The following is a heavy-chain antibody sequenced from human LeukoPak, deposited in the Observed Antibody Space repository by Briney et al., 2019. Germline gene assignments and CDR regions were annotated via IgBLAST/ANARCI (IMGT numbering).Heavy chain of an antibody. D-gene: IGHD5-18*01. CDR3: ARHSYGYDPYAFDI. Sequence: SETLSLTCAIYGGSFSDYYWSWIRQPPGEGLEWIGEINHSGSTSYNPSLKSRVTISLDTSKNQFSLTLSSVTAADTAMYYCARHSYGYDPYAFDIWGQGTMVTVSS. V-gene: IGHV4-34*01. CDR2: INHSGST. CDR1: GGSFSDYY. J-gene: IGHJ3*02.